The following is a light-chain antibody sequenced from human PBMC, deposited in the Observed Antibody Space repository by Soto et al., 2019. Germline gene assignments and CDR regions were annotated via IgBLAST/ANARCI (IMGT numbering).Light chain of an antibody. V-gene: IGKV3-20*01. CDR2: GSS. Sequence: EIVLTQSPGTLSLSPGERATLSCRASQSLNSFYLAWYQQKPGQAPRLLIYGSSNRATVIPDRFSGSGAGTDFTLTISRLDPEDFAVYYCQQYDISPRTFGQGTKVEVK. CDR3: QQYDISPRT. J-gene: IGKJ1*01. CDR1: QSLNSFY.